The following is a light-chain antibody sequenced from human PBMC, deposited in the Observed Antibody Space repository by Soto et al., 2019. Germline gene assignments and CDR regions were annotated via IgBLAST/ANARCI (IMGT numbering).Light chain of an antibody. Sequence: QSVLTQPPSGSGIPGQRVTISCSGSSSNIGSNTVNWYQQLPGTAPKLLIYSNNQRPSGVPDRFSGSKSGTSASLAISGLQSEDEADYYCAAWDDSLNGRVFGGGTKLTVL. CDR2: SNN. CDR3: AAWDDSLNGRV. CDR1: SSNIGSNT. V-gene: IGLV1-44*01. J-gene: IGLJ3*02.